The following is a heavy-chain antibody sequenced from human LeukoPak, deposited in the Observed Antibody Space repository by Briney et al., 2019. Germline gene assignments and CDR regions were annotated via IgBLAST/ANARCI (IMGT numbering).Heavy chain of an antibody. Sequence: SETLSLTCIVFGGSISSPTYYWGWIRQPPGKGLEWIGSMYYSGSTYYNPSLKSRVTISVDTSKNQFSLKLSSVTAADTAVYHCASQARIAADLNWFDPWGQGTLVTVSS. CDR2: MYYSGST. CDR1: GGSISSPTYY. V-gene: IGHV4-39*07. J-gene: IGHJ5*02. D-gene: IGHD6-13*01. CDR3: ASQARIAADLNWFDP.